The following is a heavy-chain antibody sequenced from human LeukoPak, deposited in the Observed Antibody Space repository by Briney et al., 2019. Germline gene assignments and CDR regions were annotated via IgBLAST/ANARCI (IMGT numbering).Heavy chain of an antibody. J-gene: IGHJ4*02. CDR2: ISGSGGST. CDR1: GFTFSSYA. Sequence: GGSLRLPCAASGFTFSSYAMSWVRQAPGKGLEWVSAISGSGGSTYYADSVKGRFTISRDNSKNTLYLQMNSLRAEDTAVYYCAKDKDSSSWYFDYWGQGTLVTVSS. V-gene: IGHV3-23*01. D-gene: IGHD6-13*01. CDR3: AKDKDSSSWYFDY.